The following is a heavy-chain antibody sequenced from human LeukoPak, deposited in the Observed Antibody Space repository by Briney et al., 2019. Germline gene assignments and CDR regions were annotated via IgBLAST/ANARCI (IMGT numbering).Heavy chain of an antibody. J-gene: IGHJ4*02. Sequence: SGESLKISCKGSGYSFTSYWIGWVRQMPGKGLEWMGIIYPGDSDTRYSPSFQGQVTISADKSISTAYLQWSSLKASDTAMYYCARGDYDILTGYPTHDYWGQGTLVTVSS. CDR2: IYPGDSDT. CDR3: ARGDYDILTGYPTHDY. CDR1: GYSFTSYW. D-gene: IGHD3-9*01. V-gene: IGHV5-51*01.